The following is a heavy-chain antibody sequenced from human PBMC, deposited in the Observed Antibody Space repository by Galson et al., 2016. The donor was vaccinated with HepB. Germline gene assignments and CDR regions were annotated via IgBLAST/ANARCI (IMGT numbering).Heavy chain of an antibody. Sequence: SLRLSCAASGFTFDDYAMHWVRQAPGKGLEWVSGISWNSNSIGYADSVKGRFHISRDNAKNSLYLQMNSLRAEDTALYYCAKDIVLRYSGNRFDYWGQGTLVTVSS. CDR3: AKDIVLRYSGNRFDY. V-gene: IGHV3-9*01. D-gene: IGHD5-12*01. J-gene: IGHJ4*02. CDR1: GFTFDDYA. CDR2: ISWNSNSI.